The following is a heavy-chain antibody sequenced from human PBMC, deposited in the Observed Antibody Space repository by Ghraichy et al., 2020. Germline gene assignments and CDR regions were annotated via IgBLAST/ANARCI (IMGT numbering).Heavy chain of an antibody. CDR1: GLTLSNCA. Sequence: LSLTCAASGLTLSNCAMSWARQAPGKGLEWVSAISRSGDSTYYADSVKGRFTISRDSSKNTLFLQMNSLRAEDTAIYFCAKDLGSSPPGDYWGQGILVTVSS. D-gene: IGHD6-6*01. J-gene: IGHJ4*02. CDR2: ISRSGDST. V-gene: IGHV3-23*01. CDR3: AKDLGSSPPGDY.